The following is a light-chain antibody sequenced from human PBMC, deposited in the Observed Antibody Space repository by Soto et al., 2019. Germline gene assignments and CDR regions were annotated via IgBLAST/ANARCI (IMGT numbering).Light chain of an antibody. CDR3: QQYNNWPRT. J-gene: IGKJ3*01. CDR2: GAS. CDR1: QSVSSN. V-gene: IGKV3-15*01. Sequence: EIVMTQSPGTLSVSPGERVTLSCGASQSVSSNLAWYQQKPGQAPRLLIYGASTRATGITARFSGRGSGTDFTLTISSLQSEDFAVYYCQQYNNWPRTFGPGTKVDIK.